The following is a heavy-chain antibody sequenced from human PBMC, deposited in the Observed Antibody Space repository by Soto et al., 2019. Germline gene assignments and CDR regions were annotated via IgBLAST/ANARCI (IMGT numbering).Heavy chain of an antibody. Sequence: PLETLSLTCAVYGGSFSGYYWSWIRQPPGKGLEWIGEINHSGSTNYNPSLKSRVTISVDTSKNQFSLKLSSVTAADTAVYYCARDLYYDSSGYYYYYYGMDVWGQGTTVTVSS. J-gene: IGHJ6*02. CDR2: INHSGST. CDR1: GGSFSGYY. D-gene: IGHD3-22*01. V-gene: IGHV4-34*01. CDR3: ARDLYYDSSGYYYYYYGMDV.